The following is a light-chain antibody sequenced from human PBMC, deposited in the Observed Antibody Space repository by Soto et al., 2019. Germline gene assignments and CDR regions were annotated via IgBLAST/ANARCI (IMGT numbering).Light chain of an antibody. CDR2: EAA. V-gene: IGLV2-14*01. Sequence: QSVLTQPASVSGCPGQSITISCTGTSNDIGANDYVSWYQHHPGQAPKILIYEAANRPSGVSHRFSGSKSGNTASLTISGLQAEDEADYFCTSYTSTSTLVFGGGTKLTVL. J-gene: IGLJ2*01. CDR3: TSYTSTSTLV. CDR1: SNDIGANDY.